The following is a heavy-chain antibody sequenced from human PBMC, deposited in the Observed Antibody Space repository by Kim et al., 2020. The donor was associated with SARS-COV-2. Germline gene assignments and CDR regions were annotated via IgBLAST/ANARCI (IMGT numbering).Heavy chain of an antibody. Sequence: SETLSLTCAVYGGSFSGYYWTWIRQPPGKGLEWIGEINHGESSNYNPSLKSRITISIDTSKNEFSLKLNSVTAADTAVYYCARGLWSYWYFDLWGRGTLVTVSS. J-gene: IGHJ2*01. CDR3: ARGLWSYWYFDL. CDR1: GGSFSGYY. D-gene: IGHD3-10*01. CDR2: INHGESS. V-gene: IGHV4-34*01.